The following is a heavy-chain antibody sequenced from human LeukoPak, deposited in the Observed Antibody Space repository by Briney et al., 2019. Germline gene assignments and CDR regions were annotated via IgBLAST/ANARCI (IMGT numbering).Heavy chain of an antibody. D-gene: IGHD1-14*01. J-gene: IGHJ4*02. CDR3: ARDHSEPGVFFDS. V-gene: IGHV3-15*01. CDR1: GFTFSNAW. Sequence: GGSLRLSCAASGFTFSNAWMSWVRQAPGKGLEWVGRIKSKTDGGTTDYAAPVKGRFTISRDDSKNTLYLQMNSLRAEDTAVYCCARDHSEPGVFFDSWGQGTLVTVSS. CDR2: IKSKTDGGTT.